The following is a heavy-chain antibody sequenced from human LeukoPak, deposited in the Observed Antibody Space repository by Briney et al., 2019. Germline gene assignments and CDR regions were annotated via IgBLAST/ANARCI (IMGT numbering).Heavy chain of an antibody. CDR3: ASLTNSSGYIPWYFDL. CDR2: IYYSGST. CDR1: GGSLTYYY. D-gene: IGHD3-22*01. Sequence: SETLSLTCTVSGGSLTYYYWTWIRQPPGRRPEWIGFIYYSGSTNYNPSLESRVAFSVDTSKDQVSLQLNSVTAADTAIYYCASLTNSSGYIPWYFDLWGRGTLVTVSS. V-gene: IGHV4-59*01. J-gene: IGHJ2*01.